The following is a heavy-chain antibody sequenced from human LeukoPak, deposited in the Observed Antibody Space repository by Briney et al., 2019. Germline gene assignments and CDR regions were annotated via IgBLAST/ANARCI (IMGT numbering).Heavy chain of an antibody. CDR3: ARVRQTYYYDSSGYYGV. CDR2: INHSGST. V-gene: IGHV4-34*01. CDR1: GGSFSGYY. D-gene: IGHD3-22*01. Sequence: SENLSLTCAVYGGSFSGYYWSWIRQPPGKGLEWIGEINHSGSTNYNPSLKSRVTISVDTSKNQFSLKLSSVTAADTAVYYCARVRQTYYYDSSGYYGVWGQGTLVTVSS. J-gene: IGHJ4*02.